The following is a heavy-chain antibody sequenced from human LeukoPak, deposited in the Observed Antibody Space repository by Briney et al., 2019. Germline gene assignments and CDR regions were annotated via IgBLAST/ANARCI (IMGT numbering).Heavy chain of an antibody. D-gene: IGHD4-23*01. Sequence: GGSLRLSCAASGFTVSSNYMSWVRQAPGKELEWVSIIHSAGSTYYADSVQGRFTISRDNSKNTLYLQINSLRAEDTALYYCARTAVGTETDYFDYWGQGTLVTVSS. CDR2: IHSAGST. CDR1: GFTVSSNY. V-gene: IGHV3-53*01. J-gene: IGHJ4*02. CDR3: ARTAVGTETDYFDY.